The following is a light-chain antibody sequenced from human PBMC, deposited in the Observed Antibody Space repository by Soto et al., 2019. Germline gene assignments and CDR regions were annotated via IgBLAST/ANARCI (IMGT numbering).Light chain of an antibody. CDR2: EVS. Sequence: QSALTQPASVSGSPGQSITISCTGTSXDVGGYNYVSWYQQHPGKAPKLLIYEVSNRPSGVSNRFSGSKSGNTASLTISGLQAEDEADYYCSSYTSSSPYVFGTGTKVPVL. J-gene: IGLJ1*01. CDR1: SXDVGGYNY. CDR3: SSYTSSSPYV. V-gene: IGLV2-14*01.